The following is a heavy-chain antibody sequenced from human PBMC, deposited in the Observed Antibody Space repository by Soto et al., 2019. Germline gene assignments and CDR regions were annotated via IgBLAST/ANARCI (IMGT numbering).Heavy chain of an antibody. V-gene: IGHV1-46*01. CDR2: INPSGGGT. Sequence: QVLLVQSGAEVKKPGASVKVSCKASGYTFTSYYMHWVRQAPGQGLEWMGVINPSGGGTYYAQKFQGRVTMTRDTSTSTAYMELSSLRSEDTAVYYCTRDRFGYGDSGDWGQGTLVTVSS. D-gene: IGHD4-17*01. CDR3: TRDRFGYGDSGD. J-gene: IGHJ4*02. CDR1: GYTFTSYY.